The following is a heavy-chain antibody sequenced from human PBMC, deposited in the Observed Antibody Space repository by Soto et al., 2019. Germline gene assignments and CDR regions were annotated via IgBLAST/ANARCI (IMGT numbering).Heavy chain of an antibody. D-gene: IGHD6-13*01. CDR3: ARDEEAAAGTFFVY. CDR1: GFTFSSYS. V-gene: IGHV3-21*01. CDR2: ISSSSSYI. J-gene: IGHJ4*02. Sequence: GGSLRLSCAASGFTFSSYSMNWVRQAPGKGLEWVSSISSSSSYIYYADSVKGRFTISRDNAKNSLYMQMNSLRAEDTAVYYCARDEEAAAGTFFVYCGQGTLVTVSS.